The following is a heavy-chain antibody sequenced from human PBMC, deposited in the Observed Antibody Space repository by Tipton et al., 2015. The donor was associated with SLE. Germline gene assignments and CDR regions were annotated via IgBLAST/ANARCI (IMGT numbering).Heavy chain of an antibody. V-gene: IGHV4-59*01. J-gene: IGHJ2*01. CDR2: IYYSGST. CDR1: GGSISSYY. D-gene: IGHD4-17*01. CDR3: ARKALFGDYFPWYFDL. Sequence: TLSLTCTVSGGSISSYYWSWIRQPPGKGLEWIGYIYYSGSTNYNPSLKSRVTISVDTSKNQFSLKLSSVTAADTAVYYCARKALFGDYFPWYFDLWGRGTLVTVSS.